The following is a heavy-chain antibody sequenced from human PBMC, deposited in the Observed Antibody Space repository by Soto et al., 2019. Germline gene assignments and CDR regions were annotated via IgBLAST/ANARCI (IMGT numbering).Heavy chain of an antibody. D-gene: IGHD1-26*01. J-gene: IGHJ5*02. CDR3: ARVVGALGHWFDP. Sequence: ASVKVSCKASGYTFTSYGLSWVRQAPGQGLEWMGRISAYNYNTNYAQKLQGRVTMTTDTSTSTAYMELRSLRSDDTTVYYCARVVGALGHWFDPWGQGTLVTVSS. V-gene: IGHV1-18*01. CDR2: ISAYNYNT. CDR1: GYTFTSYG.